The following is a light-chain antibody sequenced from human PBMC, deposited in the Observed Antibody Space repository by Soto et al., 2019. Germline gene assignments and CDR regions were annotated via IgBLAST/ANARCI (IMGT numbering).Light chain of an antibody. V-gene: IGKV3-20*01. J-gene: IGKJ2*02. CDR1: QSVSNNS. Sequence: EIVLTQSPGTLSLSPGERATLSCRASQSVSNNSLAWYLQKPGQAPRLLIYSASSRATGIPDRFSGSGSGTDFTLTISRLEPEDFASYYCQQTYTMPCTFGQGTKLEIK. CDR2: SAS. CDR3: QQTYTMPCT.